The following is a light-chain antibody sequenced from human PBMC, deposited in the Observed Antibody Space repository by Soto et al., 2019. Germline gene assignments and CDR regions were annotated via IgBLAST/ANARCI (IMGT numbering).Light chain of an antibody. V-gene: IGKV3-11*01. CDR1: QSVSSY. CDR2: DAS. J-gene: IGKJ5*01. Sequence: IVWTQSPATLSLSPGERATLSCRASQSVSSYLLWYQQKPGQTPRLLIYDASNRATGIPARFSGSGSETDFTLTISSLEPEDFAVYYCQHRMNWPLTFGQGTRLEIK. CDR3: QHRMNWPLT.